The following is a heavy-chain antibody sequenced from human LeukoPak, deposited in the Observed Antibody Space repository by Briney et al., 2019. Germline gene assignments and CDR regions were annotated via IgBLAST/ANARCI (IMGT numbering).Heavy chain of an antibody. CDR2: INPSGGST. J-gene: IGHJ5*02. D-gene: IGHD4-23*01. V-gene: IGHV1-46*01. Sequence: ASVKVSCKASGYTFTSHYIHWVRQAPGQGLEWMGIINPSGGSTSYAQMFQGRVTMTRDTSTSTVYMELSSLRSEDTAVYCCARDRGGNTYWFDPWGQGTLVTVSS. CDR3: ARDRGGNTYWFDP. CDR1: GYTFTSHY.